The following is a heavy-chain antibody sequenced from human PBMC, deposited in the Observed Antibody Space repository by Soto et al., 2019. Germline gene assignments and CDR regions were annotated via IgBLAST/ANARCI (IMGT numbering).Heavy chain of an antibody. J-gene: IGHJ6*02. V-gene: IGHV1-69*12. CDR3: ASKTPSDEVGYYGMDV. CDR1: GGTFSSYA. D-gene: IGHD2-15*01. CDR2: IIPIFGTA. Sequence: QVQLLQSGAEVKKPGSSVKVSCKASGGTFSSYAISWVRQAPGQGLEWMGGIIPIFGTANYAQKFQGRVTITADESTSTAYMELSSLRSEDTAVYYCASKTPSDEVGYYGMDVWGQGTTVTVSS.